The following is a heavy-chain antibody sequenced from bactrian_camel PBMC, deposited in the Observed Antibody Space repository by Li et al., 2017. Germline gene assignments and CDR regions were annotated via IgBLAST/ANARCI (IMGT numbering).Heavy chain of an antibody. CDR1: GSPYGSYC. V-gene: IGHV3S55*01. CDR3: AGDKAGAPVTCAGGHCCRFGV. D-gene: IGHD1*01. J-gene: IGHJ6*01. CDR2: IDSGGYT. Sequence: HVQLVESGGGSVQAGGSLRLSCAASGSPYGSYCMGWFRQAPGKEREGIASIDSGGYTNYAGSVKGRFTISQDNDRKTIYLEMNSLKPEDTAMYYCAGDKAGAPVTCAGGHCCRFGVWGQGTQVTVS.